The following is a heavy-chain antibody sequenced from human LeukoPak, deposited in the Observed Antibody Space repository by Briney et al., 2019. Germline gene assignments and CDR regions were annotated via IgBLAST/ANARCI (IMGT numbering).Heavy chain of an antibody. D-gene: IGHD3/OR15-3a*01. Sequence: PSETLSLTCTVSGGSISSYYWNWIRQPPGKGLEWIGHTYYSGITNYNPSLKSRVTISVDTAKDQFSLNLSSVTAADTAVYYCARGGTYFDFSANSEGHALDMWGHGTMVTVS. V-gene: IGHV4-59*12. CDR1: GGSISSYY. CDR3: ARGGTYFDFSANSEGHALDM. CDR2: TYYSGIT. J-gene: IGHJ3*02.